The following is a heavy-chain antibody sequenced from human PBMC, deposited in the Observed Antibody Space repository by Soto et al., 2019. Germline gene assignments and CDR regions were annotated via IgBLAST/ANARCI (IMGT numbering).Heavy chain of an antibody. D-gene: IGHD6-19*01. CDR3: AKDMGSGWTKNWLDP. CDR2: ISGGGVTT. Sequence: GGSLRLSCATSGFTFSSYAMSWVRQAPGKGLEWVSSISGGGVTTSYADSVKGRVTISRDNAENTLYLQINSLRDDDTAVYYCAKDMGSGWTKNWLDPWGQGTLVTVSS. J-gene: IGHJ5*02. CDR1: GFTFSSYA. V-gene: IGHV3-23*01.